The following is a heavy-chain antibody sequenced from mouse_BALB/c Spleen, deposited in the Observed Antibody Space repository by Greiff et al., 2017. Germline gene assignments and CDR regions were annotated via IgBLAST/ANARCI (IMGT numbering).Heavy chain of an antibody. CDR3: ARYGNYVDFDD. D-gene: IGHD2-10*02. V-gene: IGHV1S81*02. CDR1: GYTFTSYW. J-gene: IGHJ2*01. CDR2: INPSNGRT. Sequence: QVQLQQPGAELVKPGASVKLSCKASGYTFTSYWMHWVKQRPGQGLEWIGEINPSNGRTNYNEKFKSKATLTVDKSSSTAYMQLSSLTSEDSAVYYCARYGNYVDFDDWGQGTTLTVSA.